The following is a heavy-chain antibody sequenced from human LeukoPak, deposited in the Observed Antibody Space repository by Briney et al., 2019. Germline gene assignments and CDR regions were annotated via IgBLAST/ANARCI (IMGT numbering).Heavy chain of an antibody. J-gene: IGHJ5*02. CDR3: ARVYSSSHNWFDT. CDR2: IYYSGTT. CDR1: GGSISTTSYF. V-gene: IGHV4-39*07. Sequence: PSETLSLTCTASGGSISTTSYFWAWIRQPPGEGLEWIGSIYYSGTTYYNSSLKSRVTISVERSKNHFSLNLSSLTAADTAVYYCARVYSSSHNWFDTWGQGTQVTVSS. D-gene: IGHD6-13*01.